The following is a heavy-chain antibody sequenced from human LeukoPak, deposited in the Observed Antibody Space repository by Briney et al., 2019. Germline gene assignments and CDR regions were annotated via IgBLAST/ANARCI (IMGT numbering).Heavy chain of an antibody. CDR1: GGSFSGYY. CDR3: ARVRTISLFDP. CDR2: INPSGST. Sequence: SETLSLTCAVYGGSFSGYYWSWIRQPPGKGLEWIGEINPSGSTNYNPSLKSRVTISVDTSKNQFSLNLSSVTAADTAVYYCARVRTISLFDPWGQGTLVTVSS. V-gene: IGHV4-34*01. D-gene: IGHD3-3*01. J-gene: IGHJ5*02.